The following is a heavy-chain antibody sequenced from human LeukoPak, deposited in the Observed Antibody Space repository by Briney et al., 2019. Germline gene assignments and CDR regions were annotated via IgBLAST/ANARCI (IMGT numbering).Heavy chain of an antibody. Sequence: SETLSLTCAVYGGSFSGYYWSWIRQPPGKGLEWIGEINHSGSTNYNPSLKSRVTISVDTSKNQFSLKLSSVTAADTAVYYCASSTRAYYYHGMDVWGQGTTVTVSS. J-gene: IGHJ6*02. CDR3: ASSTRAYYYHGMDV. D-gene: IGHD2-2*01. V-gene: IGHV4-34*01. CDR1: GGSFSGYY. CDR2: INHSGST.